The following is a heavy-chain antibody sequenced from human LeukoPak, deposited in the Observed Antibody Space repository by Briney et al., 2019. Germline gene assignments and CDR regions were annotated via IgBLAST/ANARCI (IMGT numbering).Heavy chain of an antibody. J-gene: IGHJ5*02. CDR1: GFSFEDYA. Sequence: PGGSLRLSCVASGFSFEDYAMSWVRQVPGKGLEWVSGINWNGGDTGYADSVKGRFTISRDNAKNSLYLQMNSLRAEDTAVYYCARGDYGSGLRNNWFDPWGQGTLVTVSS. D-gene: IGHD3-10*01. CDR3: ARGDYGSGLRNNWFDP. V-gene: IGHV3-20*04. CDR2: INWNGGDT.